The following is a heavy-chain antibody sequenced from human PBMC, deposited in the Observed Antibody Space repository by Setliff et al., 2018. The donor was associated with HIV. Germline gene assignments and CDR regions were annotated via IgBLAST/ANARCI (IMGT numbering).Heavy chain of an antibody. V-gene: IGHV3-23*01. J-gene: IGHJ4*02. Sequence: GESLKISCAASGFRFSNYVMNWVRQAPGKGLEWVSAISENGGAADYADSVKGRFTVSRDNSRNTLYLQMNTLRAEDTALYFCARRGWGGFMEGRHLDFWGQGTLVTVSS. CDR3: ARRGWGGFMEGRHLDF. D-gene: IGHD3-16*01. CDR1: GFRFSNYV. CDR2: ISENGGAA.